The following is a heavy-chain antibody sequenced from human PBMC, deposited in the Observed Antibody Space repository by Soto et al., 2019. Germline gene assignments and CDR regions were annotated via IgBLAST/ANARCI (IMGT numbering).Heavy chain of an antibody. J-gene: IGHJ5*02. D-gene: IGHD3-10*01. V-gene: IGHV3-21*01. CDR1: GFTFSGYS. CDR2: ISSSSSYI. Sequence: PGGSLRLSCAASGFTFSGYSMNWVRQAPGKGLEWVSSISSSSSYIYYADSVKGRFTISRDNAKNSLYLQMNSLRAEDTAVYYCARAFIPGSNNWFDPWGQGTLVTVSS. CDR3: ARAFIPGSNNWFDP.